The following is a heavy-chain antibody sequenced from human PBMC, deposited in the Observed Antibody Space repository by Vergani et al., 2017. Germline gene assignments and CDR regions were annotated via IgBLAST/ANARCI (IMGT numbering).Heavy chain of an antibody. CDR2: IYDSGDT. D-gene: IGHD2-21*01. CDR3: ARGALWWLRQIDS. Sequence: QVQLQESGPGLVKPSETLSLTCSVSGDSMNTYYWTWIRQPPGKGLEWIGYIYDSGDTKYNPSLKSRVTMSLDTSKNQFSLNLYSVTAAGTAVYYCARGALWWLRQIDSWGQGTLVTVSS. V-gene: IGHV4-59*01. CDR1: GDSMNTYY. J-gene: IGHJ4*02.